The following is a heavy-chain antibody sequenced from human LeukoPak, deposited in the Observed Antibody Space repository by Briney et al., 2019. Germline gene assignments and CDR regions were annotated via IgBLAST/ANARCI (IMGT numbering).Heavy chain of an antibody. CDR2: IFYSGST. J-gene: IGHJ3*02. D-gene: IGHD3-10*01. CDR3: AKSNGYGLVAI. V-gene: IGHV4-39*07. CDR1: GGSISTSNYY. Sequence: SETLSLTCTVSGGSISTSNYYWGWIRQPPGKGLEWIGNIFYSGSTYYSPSLKSRVTISLDTSRNQFSLKLNSVTAADTAVYYCAKSNGYGLVAIGGKGTMVTVFS.